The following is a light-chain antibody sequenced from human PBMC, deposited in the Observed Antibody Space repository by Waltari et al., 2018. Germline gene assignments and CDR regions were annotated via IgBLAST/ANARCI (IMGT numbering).Light chain of an antibody. CDR2: VNSDGSH. CDR1: SGHSSNI. CDR3: QTGGHGTWV. V-gene: IGLV4-69*01. Sequence: QLVLTQSPSASASLGASVKLPCTLISGHSSNIIPWPQQQPEKGPRYLMKVNSDGSHSKGDEIPDRFSGSSSGAERYLTISSLQSEDEADYYCQTGGHGTWVFGGGTKLTVL. J-gene: IGLJ3*02.